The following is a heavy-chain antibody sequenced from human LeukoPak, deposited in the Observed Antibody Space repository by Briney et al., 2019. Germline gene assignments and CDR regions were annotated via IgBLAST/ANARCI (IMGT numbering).Heavy chain of an antibody. V-gene: IGHV4-61*02. CDR1: GGSVNSGSYS. CDR2: IYTSETI. CDR3: ARERVAATGVVLFTMDV. D-gene: IGHD6-13*01. J-gene: IGHJ6*02. Sequence: SQTLSLTCTVSGGSVNSGSYSWSWIRQPAGKGLEWVGRIYTSETINYNPSLKSRATISIDTSKNQVSLNLRSATAADTAVYFCARERVAATGVVLFTMDVWGQGTTVTVSS.